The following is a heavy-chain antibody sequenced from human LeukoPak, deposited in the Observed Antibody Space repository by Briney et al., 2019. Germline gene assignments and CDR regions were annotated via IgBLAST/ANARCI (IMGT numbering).Heavy chain of an antibody. CDR3: ARVWGYYYDSSGYSDFDY. Sequence: ASVKVSFKASGYTFTTYGITWVRQAPGQGLEWMGWISAYNGNTNYAQKFQGRVTMTIDTSTSTAYMELRSLKSDDTAVYYCARVWGYYYDSSGYSDFDYWGQGTLVTVSS. J-gene: IGHJ4*02. D-gene: IGHD3-22*01. CDR2: ISAYNGNT. CDR1: GYTFTTYG. V-gene: IGHV1-18*01.